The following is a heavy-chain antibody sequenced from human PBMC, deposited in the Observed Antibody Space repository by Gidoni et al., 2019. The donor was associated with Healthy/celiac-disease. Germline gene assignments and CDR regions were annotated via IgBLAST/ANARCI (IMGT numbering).Heavy chain of an antibody. J-gene: IGHJ3*02. CDR1: GGSFSGYY. D-gene: IGHD3-22*01. CDR3: AKSKWLDNVFNI. V-gene: IGHV4-34*01. CDR2: INHSGST. Sequence: QVQLQQWGAGLLKPSETLSLTCAVYGGSFSGYYWSWIRQPPGKGLEWMGEINHSGSTNYTPTHKIRVTISEETSKNQFSLNLSSRTAADTAGYSGAKSKWLDNVFNIWAKGQWSPSLQ.